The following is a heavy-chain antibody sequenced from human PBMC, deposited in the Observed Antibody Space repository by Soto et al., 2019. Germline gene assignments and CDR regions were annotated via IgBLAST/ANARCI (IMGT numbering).Heavy chain of an antibody. J-gene: IGHJ4*02. V-gene: IGHV4-38-2*02. CDR3: YYCEHGEYSGDGWCFFDY. D-gene: IGHD3-22*01. Sequence: ETLSLTCTVSGFSISNGYYWAWIRQPPGKGLEWIATIYHSGSTSYNPSLQSRVTLSADTSRNQFSLKLSSMTNMDPADTGTYYCEHGEYSGDGWCFFDYWGQGALVTVYS. CDR2: IYHSGST. CDR1: GFSISNGYY.